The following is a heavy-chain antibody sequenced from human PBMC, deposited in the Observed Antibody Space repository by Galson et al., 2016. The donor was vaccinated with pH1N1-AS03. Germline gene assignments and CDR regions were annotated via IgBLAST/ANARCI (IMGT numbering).Heavy chain of an antibody. CDR2: IDWDDDK. CDR3: ARIRGYSYYFDY. V-gene: IGHV2-70*04. D-gene: IGHD5-18*01. CDR1: GFSLSTIGMR. Sequence: PALVKPTQTLTLTCTFSGFSLSTIGMRVNWVRQPPGKALEWLARIDWDDDKDYSTSLKTRLTISQDTYKNQVVLTMTNMDPVDTATYYRARIRGYSYYFDYWGQGTLVTVSS. J-gene: IGHJ4*02.